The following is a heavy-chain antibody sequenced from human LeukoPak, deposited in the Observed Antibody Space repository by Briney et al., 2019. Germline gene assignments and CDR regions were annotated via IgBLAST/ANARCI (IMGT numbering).Heavy chain of an antibody. CDR2: ISGSGGST. Sequence: GGSLRLSCAASGFTFSNYGMNWVRQAPGKGLEWVSAISGSGGSTYYADSVKGRFTISKDNSKNTLYLQMNSLRAEDTALYYCAKYYIWGSYRPYYFDYWGQGTLVTVSS. V-gene: IGHV3-23*01. CDR1: GFTFSNYG. CDR3: AKYYIWGSYRPYYFDY. J-gene: IGHJ4*02. D-gene: IGHD3-16*02.